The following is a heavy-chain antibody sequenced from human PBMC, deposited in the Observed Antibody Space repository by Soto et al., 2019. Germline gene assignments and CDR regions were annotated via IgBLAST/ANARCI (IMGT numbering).Heavy chain of an antibody. J-gene: IGHJ3*02. CDR2: ILVGGST. Sequence: GGSLRLSCAVSGFICSSYDMSWVRQAPGKGLEWVSTILVGGSTHYEDSVKGRFTISRDTPKNTVYLQMNSLTAGDTAVYYCAKATATGGGAFEIYGRGTLVTVSS. CDR1: GFICSSYD. CDR3: AKATATGGGAFEI. V-gene: IGHV3-23*01. D-gene: IGHD2-8*02.